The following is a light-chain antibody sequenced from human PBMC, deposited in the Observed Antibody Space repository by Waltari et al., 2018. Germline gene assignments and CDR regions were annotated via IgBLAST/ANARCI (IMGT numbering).Light chain of an antibody. CDR3: QQHNSYPLT. J-gene: IGKJ3*01. CDR2: AAS. V-gene: IGKV1-9*01. CDR1: QGISSY. Sequence: IQLTQSPSSLSASVGDRVTITCRASQGISSYLAWYQQKPGKAPKLLIYAASTLQSGVPSRFSGSGSGTDFTLTISSLQPEDFATYYCQQHNSYPLTFGHGTKVDIK.